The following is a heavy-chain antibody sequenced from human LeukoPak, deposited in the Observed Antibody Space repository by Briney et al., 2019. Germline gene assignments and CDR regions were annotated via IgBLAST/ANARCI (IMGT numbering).Heavy chain of an antibody. CDR3: ARSGYDYQEIDY. D-gene: IGHD5-12*01. CDR1: VGSFSGYY. CDR2: INHSGST. V-gene: IGHV4-34*01. Sequence: PSETLSLTCAVYVGSFSGYYWSWIRQPPGKGLEWIGEINHSGSTNYNPSLKSRVTISVDTSKNQFSLKLSSVTAADTAVYYCARSGYDYQEIDYWGQGTLVTVSS. J-gene: IGHJ4*02.